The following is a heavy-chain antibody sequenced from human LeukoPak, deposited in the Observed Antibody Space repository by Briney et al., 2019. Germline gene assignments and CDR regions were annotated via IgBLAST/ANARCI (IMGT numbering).Heavy chain of an antibody. D-gene: IGHD7-27*01. CDR1: GGSFSGYY. CDR3: ARDLGAPRAFDI. CDR2: INHSGST. V-gene: IGHV4-34*01. J-gene: IGHJ3*02. Sequence: SETLSLTCAVYGGSFSGYYWSWIRQPPGKGLEWIGEINHSGSTNYNPSLKSRVTISVDTSKNQFSLKLSSVTAADTAVYYCARDLGAPRAFDIWGQGTMVTVSS.